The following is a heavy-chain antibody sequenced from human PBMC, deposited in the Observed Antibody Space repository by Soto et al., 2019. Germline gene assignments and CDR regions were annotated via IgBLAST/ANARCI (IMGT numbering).Heavy chain of an antibody. CDR2: ISGSGGST. Sequence: GGSLRLSCAASGFTFSSYAMSWVRQAPGKGLEWVSAISGSGGSTYYADSVKGRFTISRDNSKNTLYLQMNSLRAEDTAVYYCAKAITMVRGVIYYMDVWGKGTTVTVSS. J-gene: IGHJ6*03. CDR1: GFTFSSYA. V-gene: IGHV3-23*01. CDR3: AKAITMVRGVIYYMDV. D-gene: IGHD3-10*01.